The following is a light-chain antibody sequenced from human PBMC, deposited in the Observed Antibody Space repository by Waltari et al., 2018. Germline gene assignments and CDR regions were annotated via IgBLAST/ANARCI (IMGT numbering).Light chain of an antibody. Sequence: QSALTQPRSVSGSLGQSVAISCTGTSTDVGGYNYVSWYQQHPGKAPKIIIYDVTKQPSGVPDEFSGSKSGNTAYLTISGLQPEHEANYYCFSYAGSDTYVFGTGTEVTVL. J-gene: IGLJ1*01. V-gene: IGLV2-11*01. CDR3: FSYAGSDTYV. CDR2: DVT. CDR1: STDVGGYNY.